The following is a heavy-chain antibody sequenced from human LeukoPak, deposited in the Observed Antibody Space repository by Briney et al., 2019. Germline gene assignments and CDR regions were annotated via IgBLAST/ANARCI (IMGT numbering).Heavy chain of an antibody. V-gene: IGHV4-39*01. CDR2: MYYSGST. CDR3: ARHDCVGGSCYRGEVLQH. D-gene: IGHD2-15*01. CDR1: GGSISSSSYY. Sequence: PSETLSLTCRVSGGSISSSSYYHWGWIRQPPGKGLEWVGSMYYSGSTYYNPSLKGRVTMSVDTSKNQFSLRLSSVTAADTAVYYCARHDCVGGSCYRGEVLQHWGQGTLVTVSS. J-gene: IGHJ1*01.